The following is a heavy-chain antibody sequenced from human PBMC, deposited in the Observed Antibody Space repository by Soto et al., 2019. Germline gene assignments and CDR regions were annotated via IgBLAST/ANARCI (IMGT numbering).Heavy chain of an antibody. CDR2: IYYSGST. Sequence: PSETLSLTCTVSGGSISSYYWSWIRQPPGKGLEWIGYIYYSGSTNYNPSLKSRVTISVDTSKNQFSLKLSSVTAADTAVYYCARVSSKTTAYYFDNLGQGALVTVSS. CDR3: ARVSSKTTAYYFDN. J-gene: IGHJ4*02. CDR1: GGSISSYY. D-gene: IGHD1-1*01. V-gene: IGHV4-59*01.